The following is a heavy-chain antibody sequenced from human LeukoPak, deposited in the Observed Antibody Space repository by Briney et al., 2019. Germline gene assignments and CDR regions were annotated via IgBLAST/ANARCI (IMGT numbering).Heavy chain of an antibody. CDR3: ARVVAVAGLYYYYYMDV. CDR2: IYYSGST. J-gene: IGHJ6*03. D-gene: IGHD6-19*01. Sequence: SETLSLTCTVSGGSISSYYWSWFRQPPGKGLEWIGYIYYSGSTNYNPSLKSRVSISVDTSKTQFSLKLSSVTAADTAVYYCARVVAVAGLYYYYYMDVWGKGTTVTVSS. V-gene: IGHV4-59*01. CDR1: GGSISSYY.